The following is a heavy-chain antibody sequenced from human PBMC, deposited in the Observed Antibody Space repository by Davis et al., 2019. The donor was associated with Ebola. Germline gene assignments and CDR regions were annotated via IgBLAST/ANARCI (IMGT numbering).Heavy chain of an antibody. CDR2: ISAYNGNT. CDR3: AKDQRTENYKNAFDI. D-gene: IGHD1-7*01. V-gene: IGHV1-18*01. CDR1: GYTFTSYG. Sequence: ASVKVSCKASGYTFTSYGISWVRQAPGQGLEWMGWISAYNGNTNYAQKLQGRVTMTTDTSTSTAYMELRSLRSDDTAVYYCAKDQRTENYKNAFDIWGQGTMVTVSS. J-gene: IGHJ3*02.